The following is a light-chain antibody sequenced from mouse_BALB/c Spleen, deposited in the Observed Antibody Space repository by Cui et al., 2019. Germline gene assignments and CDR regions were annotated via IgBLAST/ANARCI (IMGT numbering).Light chain of an antibody. CDR3: QQRNSYPLT. CDR1: SSVSY. V-gene: IGKV4-57*01. Sequence: QIVLTQSPAIMSASPGEKVTITCSASSSVSYTHWFQQKPGISPKLWIYSTSNLASGVPARFSGSGSGTSYSLTISRMEAEDAATYYCQQRNSYPLTFGAGTKLELK. J-gene: IGKJ5*01. CDR2: STS.